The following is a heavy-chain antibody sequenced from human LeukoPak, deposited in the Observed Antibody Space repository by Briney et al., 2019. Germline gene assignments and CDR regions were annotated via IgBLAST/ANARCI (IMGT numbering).Heavy chain of an antibody. Sequence: GGSLRLSCAVSGFTFSGAAMHWVRQASGKGLEWVGRIRSKANNYATAHAASVKGRLTISRDDSKNTAYLQMNSLKTEDTAVYYCTTRYDYGDQKGFDYWGQGSLVTVSS. V-gene: IGHV3-73*01. CDR2: IRSKANNYAT. CDR1: GFTFSGAA. D-gene: IGHD4-17*01. J-gene: IGHJ4*02. CDR3: TTRYDYGDQKGFDY.